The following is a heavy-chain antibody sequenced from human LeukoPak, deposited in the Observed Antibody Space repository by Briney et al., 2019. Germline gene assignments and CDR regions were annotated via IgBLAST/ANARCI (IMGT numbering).Heavy chain of an antibody. CDR2: IKGDGSEQ. CDR3: AKSPGYWTHDY. J-gene: IGHJ4*02. CDR1: GFIFSNYW. V-gene: IGHV3-7*01. D-gene: IGHD1-1*01. Sequence: QAGGSLRLSCAGSGFIFSNYWLGWVRQAPGKGLQWVANIKGDGSEQHYVDSVKGRFTISRDNAKNSLSLQMNSLRAEDTAVYYCAKSPGYWTHDYWGQGILVTVSS.